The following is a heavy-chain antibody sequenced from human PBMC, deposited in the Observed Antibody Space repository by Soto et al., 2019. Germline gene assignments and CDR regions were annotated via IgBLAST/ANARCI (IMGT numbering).Heavy chain of an antibody. V-gene: IGHV1-46*03. Sequence: ASVTVSCKASGYTFTSYYMHWVRQAPGQGLEWMGIINPSGGSTSYAQKFQGRVTMTRDTSTSTVYMELSSLRSEDTAVYYCARALEYCSGGSCQGRAFDYWGQGTLVTVSS. CDR1: GYTFTSYY. CDR2: INPSGGST. J-gene: IGHJ4*02. CDR3: ARALEYCSGGSCQGRAFDY. D-gene: IGHD2-15*01.